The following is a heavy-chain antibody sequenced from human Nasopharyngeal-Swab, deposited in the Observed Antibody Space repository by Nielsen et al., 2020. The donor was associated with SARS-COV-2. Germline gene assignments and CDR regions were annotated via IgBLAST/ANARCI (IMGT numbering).Heavy chain of an antibody. D-gene: IGHD4-23*01. CDR2: IDPSDSYT. Sequence: GESLKISCKGSGYSFTSYWINWVRQTPGKGLEWMGRIDPSDSYTNYSPSFQGHVSISTDNSINTAYLQWSSLKASDTAMYYCARPVGYGGNSDFDYWGQGTLVTVSS. V-gene: IGHV5-10-1*01. J-gene: IGHJ4*02. CDR3: ARPVGYGGNSDFDY. CDR1: GYSFTSYW.